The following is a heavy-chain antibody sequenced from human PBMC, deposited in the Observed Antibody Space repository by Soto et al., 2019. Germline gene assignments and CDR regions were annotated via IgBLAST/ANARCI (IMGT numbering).Heavy chain of an antibody. CDR3: AHNPSYSPNWYLRDDWFDP. CDR2: IYGDDDK. J-gene: IGHJ5*02. V-gene: IGHV2-5*02. CDR1: GFSLTTSGVG. Sequence: QITLNESGPALVKPTQTLTLTCTFSGFSLTTSGVGVHWLRQPPGKALEWLAVIYGDDDKRYNPSLETRLTITKHTSKNQVVLTMTNMDPLDTATYYCAHNPSYSPNWYLRDDWFDPWGQGTLVTVSS. D-gene: IGHD6-13*01.